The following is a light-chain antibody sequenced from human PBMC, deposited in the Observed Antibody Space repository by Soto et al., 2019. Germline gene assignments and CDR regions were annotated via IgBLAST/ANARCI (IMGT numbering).Light chain of an antibody. J-gene: IGKJ2*01. V-gene: IGKV3-20*01. CDR3: QHQTT. Sequence: EGVLTQSPGTLSLSPGERATLSCRASQSVSRSYIAWYQQRPGQSPTLLIHSTSNRAPGVPHRFSGSGSGTDFTLTISGLEPEDFAVYYCQHQTTFGQGTRLEIK. CDR1: QSVSRSY. CDR2: STS.